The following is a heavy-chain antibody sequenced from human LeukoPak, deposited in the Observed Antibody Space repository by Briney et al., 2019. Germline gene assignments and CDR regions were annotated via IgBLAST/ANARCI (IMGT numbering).Heavy chain of an antibody. Sequence: PMASVKVSCKASGYTFTSYGISWVRQAPGQGLEWMGWISAYNGNTNYAQKLQGRVTVTTDTSTSTAYMELRSLRSDDTAVYYCARDRARAKTPPVISYYYGSGSYSYNWFDPWGQGTLVTVSS. CDR1: GYTFTSYG. CDR2: ISAYNGNT. J-gene: IGHJ5*02. CDR3: ARDRARAKTPPVISYYYGSGSYSYNWFDP. V-gene: IGHV1-18*01. D-gene: IGHD3-10*01.